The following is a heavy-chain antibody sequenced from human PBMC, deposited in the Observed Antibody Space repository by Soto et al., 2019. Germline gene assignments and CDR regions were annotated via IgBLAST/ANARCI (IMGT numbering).Heavy chain of an antibody. CDR2: ISAYNGNT. CDR3: ARASTPRFPNYYFDY. Sequence: VASLKVCCKAPGYTFTSYGISWVRHAPGQGLEWMGWISAYNGNTNYAQKLQGRVTMTTDTSTSTAYMELRSLRSDDTAVYYCARASTPRFPNYYFDYWGQGTLVTVSS. CDR1: GYTFTSYG. J-gene: IGHJ4*02. D-gene: IGHD2-2*01. V-gene: IGHV1-18*01.